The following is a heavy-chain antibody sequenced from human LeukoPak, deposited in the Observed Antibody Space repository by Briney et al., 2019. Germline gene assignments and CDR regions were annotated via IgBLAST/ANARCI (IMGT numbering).Heavy chain of an antibody. CDR2: INPNSGGT. J-gene: IGHJ3*02. V-gene: IGHV1-2*02. CDR3: ASTTGGDYGAFDI. CDR1: GYTFTGYY. Sequence: ASVKVSCKASGYTFTGYYMHWVRQAPGQGLEWMGWINPNSGGTNYAQKFQGRVTMTRDTSISTAYMELSRLRSDDTAVYYCASTTGGDYGAFDIWGQGTMVTVSS. D-gene: IGHD4-17*01.